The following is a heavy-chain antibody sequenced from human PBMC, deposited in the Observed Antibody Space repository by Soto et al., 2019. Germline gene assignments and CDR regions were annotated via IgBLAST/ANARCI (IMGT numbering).Heavy chain of an antibody. CDR2: INHSGST. CDR3: ARGPFYCSGGSCYRNPIDY. D-gene: IGHD2-15*01. CDR1: GGSFSGYY. V-gene: IGHV4-34*01. J-gene: IGHJ4*02. Sequence: SETLSLTCAVYGGSFSGYYWSWIRQPPGKGLEWIGEINHSGSTNYNPSLKSRVTISVDTSKNQFSLKLSSVTAADTAVYYCARGPFYCSGGSCYRNPIDYWGQGTLVTVSS.